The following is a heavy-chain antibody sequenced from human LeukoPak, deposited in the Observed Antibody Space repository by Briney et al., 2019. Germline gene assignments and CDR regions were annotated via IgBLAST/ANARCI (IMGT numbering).Heavy chain of an antibody. CDR2: ISWNSGSI. V-gene: IGHV3-9*01. CDR3: AKDNGGGGLDY. J-gene: IGHJ4*02. D-gene: IGHD4-23*01. CDR1: GFTFDDYA. Sequence: PGRSLRLSCAASGFTFDDYAMHWVRQAPGKGLEWVSGISWNSGSIGYADSVKGRFTISRDNAKNSLYLQMNSLRAEDTALYYCAKDNGGGGLDYWGQGTLVTVSS.